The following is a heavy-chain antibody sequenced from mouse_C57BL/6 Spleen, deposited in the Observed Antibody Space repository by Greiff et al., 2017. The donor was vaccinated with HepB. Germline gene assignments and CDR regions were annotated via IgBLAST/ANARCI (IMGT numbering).Heavy chain of an antibody. V-gene: IGHV1-64*01. CDR2: IHPNSGST. D-gene: IGHD5-5*01. CDR1: GYTFTSYW. CDR3: ARPLPNYFDY. J-gene: IGHJ2*01. Sequence: VKLQQPGAELVKPGASVKLSCKASGYTFTSYWMHWVKQRPGQGLEWIGMIHPNSGSTNYNEKFKSKATLTVDKSSSTAYMQLSSLTSEDSAVYYCARPLPNYFDYWGQGTTLTVSS.